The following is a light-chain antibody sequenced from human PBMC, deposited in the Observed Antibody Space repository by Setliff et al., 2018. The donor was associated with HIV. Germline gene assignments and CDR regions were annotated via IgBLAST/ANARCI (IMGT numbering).Light chain of an antibody. J-gene: IGLJ1*01. CDR1: SSDVGGYNY. CDR2: EVN. V-gene: IGLV2-8*01. Sequence: QSALTQPPSASGSPGQSVTISCTGTSSDVGGYNYVSWYQHHPGRPPKLLIYEVNQRPSGVPDRFSGPKSGNTASLTVSGLQTEDEADYYCSSYAGTNNPYVFGTGTKVTVL. CDR3: SSYAGTNNPYV.